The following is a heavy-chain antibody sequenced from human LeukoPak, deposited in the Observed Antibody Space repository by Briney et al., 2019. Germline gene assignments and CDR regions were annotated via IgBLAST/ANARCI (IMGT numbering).Heavy chain of an antibody. CDR1: GFTVSSNY. V-gene: IGHV3-66*01. J-gene: IGHJ1*01. Sequence: PGGSLRLSCAASGFTVSSNYMSWLRQAPGKGLEWVSTIYTDGNTYYADSVKGRFNISRDNSKNTLYLQMNSLRGEDTALYYCARGVELYTSGWFLWGQGTLVTVSS. CDR2: IYTDGNT. D-gene: IGHD6-19*01. CDR3: ARGVELYTSGWFL.